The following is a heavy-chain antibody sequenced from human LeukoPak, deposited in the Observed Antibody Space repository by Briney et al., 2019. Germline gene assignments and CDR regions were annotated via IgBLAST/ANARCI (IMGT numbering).Heavy chain of an antibody. V-gene: IGHV4-59*08. CDR2: IYYSGST. CDR3: ARSGVTALSWVDP. J-gene: IGHJ5*02. D-gene: IGHD2-21*02. CDR1: GGSISSYY. Sequence: SETLSLTCTVSGGSISSYYWSWIRQPPGKGLEWIGYIYYSGSTNYNPSLKSRITISVDTSKNQFSLKLSSVTAADTAVYYCARSGVTALSWVDPWGQGTLVTVSS.